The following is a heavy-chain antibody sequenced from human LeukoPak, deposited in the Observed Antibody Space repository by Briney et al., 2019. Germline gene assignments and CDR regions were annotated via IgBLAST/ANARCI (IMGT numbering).Heavy chain of an antibody. J-gene: IGHJ6*03. CDR3: ARVRIFGVDAYYYMDV. CDR2: INPNSGGT. V-gene: IGHV1-2*02. Sequence: ASVKVSCKASGYTFTGYYMLWVRQAPGQGLEWMGWINPNSGGTNYAQKFQGRVTMTRDTSISTAYMELSRLRSDDTAVYYCARVRIFGVDAYYYMDVWGKGTTVTVSS. D-gene: IGHD3-3*01. CDR1: GYTFTGYY.